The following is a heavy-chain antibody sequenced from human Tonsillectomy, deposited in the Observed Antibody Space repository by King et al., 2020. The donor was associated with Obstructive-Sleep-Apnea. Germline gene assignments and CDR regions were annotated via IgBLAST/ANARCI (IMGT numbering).Heavy chain of an antibody. V-gene: IGHV1-18*01. D-gene: IGHD7-27*01. J-gene: IGHJ3*02. CDR1: GYTFINYG. Sequence: VQLVESAAEVTRPGASVKVSCKTSGYTFINYGVAWVRRGPGQGLEWMGWISAYNGKTNYAQKFQDRVTLTKDTSTNTAYFELRSLRSDATAIYYWSGDGDYKGKNWVNDAFDIWGQGTMVSGSS. CDR3: SGDGDYKGKNWVNDAFDI. CDR2: ISAYNGKT.